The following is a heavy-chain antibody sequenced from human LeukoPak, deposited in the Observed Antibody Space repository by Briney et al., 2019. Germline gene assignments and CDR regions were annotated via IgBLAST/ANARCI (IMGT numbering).Heavy chain of an antibody. D-gene: IGHD3-10*01. CDR3: VSSQGAMVRGVMMEYFQH. CDR1: GFTFSSYS. V-gene: IGHV3-21*01. Sequence: GGSLRLSCAASGFTFSSYSMNWVRQAPGKGLEWVSSISSSSSYIYYADSVKGRFTISRDNAKNSLYLQMNSLRAEDTAVYYCVSSQGAMVRGVMMEYFQHWGQGTLVTVSS. J-gene: IGHJ1*01. CDR2: ISSSSSYI.